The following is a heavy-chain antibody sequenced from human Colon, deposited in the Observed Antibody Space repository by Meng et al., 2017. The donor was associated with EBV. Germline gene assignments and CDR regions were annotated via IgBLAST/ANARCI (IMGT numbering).Heavy chain of an antibody. D-gene: IGHD1-1*01. V-gene: IGHV3-30-3*01. CDR2: ISYDGSNK. CDR1: GFTFSSYA. Sequence: QVQLVESGXGVVQPXRSLRLSCAASGFTFSSYAMHWVRQAPGKGLEWVAVISYDGSNKYYADSVKGRFTISRDNSKNTLYLQMNSLRAEDTAVYYCARGKTGTNLWGQVTLVNVSS. CDR3: ARGKTGTNL. J-gene: IGHJ4*02.